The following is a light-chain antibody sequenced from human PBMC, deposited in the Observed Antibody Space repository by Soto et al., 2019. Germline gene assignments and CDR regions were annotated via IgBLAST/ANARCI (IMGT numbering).Light chain of an antibody. CDR2: EVS. CDR1: SSDIGGYNY. J-gene: IGLJ1*01. Sequence: QSALTQPASVSGSPGQSITISCTGTSSDIGGYNYVSWYQQHPGKAPKLMISEVSNRPSGVSNRFSGSKSGNTASLTISGLQAEDEADYYCSSYTISNTYVFGTGTKLTVL. CDR3: SSYTISNTYV. V-gene: IGLV2-14*01.